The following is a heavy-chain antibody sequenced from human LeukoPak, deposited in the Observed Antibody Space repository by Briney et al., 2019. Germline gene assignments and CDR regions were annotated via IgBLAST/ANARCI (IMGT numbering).Heavy chain of an antibody. V-gene: IGHV4-59*12. D-gene: IGHD3-10*01. CDR2: IYYSGST. Sequence: PSETLSLTCTVSGGSISSYYWSWIRQPPGKGLEWIGYIYYSGSTNYNPSLKSRVTISVDTSKNQFSLKLSSVTAADTAVYYCARAYYYGSGSPVNWFDPWGQGTLVTVSS. CDR3: ARAYYYGSGSPVNWFDP. CDR1: GGSISSYY. J-gene: IGHJ5*02.